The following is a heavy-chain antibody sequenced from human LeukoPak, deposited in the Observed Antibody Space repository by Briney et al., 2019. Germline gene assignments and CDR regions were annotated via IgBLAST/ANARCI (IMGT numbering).Heavy chain of an antibody. CDR1: GGSISNYY. J-gene: IGHJ3*02. D-gene: IGHD2-15*01. V-gene: IGHV4-4*07. CDR3: ARGRYCSADVCTGGDSFDI. CDR2: KYARGDS. Sequence: KPSETLSLTCTVSGGSISNYYWSWIRQPAGKGLEWIGRKYARGDSNYNPPLQSRVTMSLDTSKNQFSLKLRSVTTADTAVYYCARGRYCSADVCTGGDSFDIWGQGTMVSVSS.